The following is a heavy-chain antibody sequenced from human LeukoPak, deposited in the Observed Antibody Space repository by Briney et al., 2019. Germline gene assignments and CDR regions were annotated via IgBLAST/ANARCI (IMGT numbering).Heavy chain of an antibody. Sequence: PSQTLSLTCTVSGGSISSGSYYWSWIRQPAGKGLEWIGRIYTSGSTNYNPSLKSRVTISVDTSKNQFSLKLSSVTAADTAVYYCARGCYFVWLNWFDPWGQGTLVTVSS. CDR2: IYTSGST. V-gene: IGHV4-61*02. CDR3: ARGCYFVWLNWFDP. D-gene: IGHD3-9*01. CDR1: GGSISSGSYY. J-gene: IGHJ5*02.